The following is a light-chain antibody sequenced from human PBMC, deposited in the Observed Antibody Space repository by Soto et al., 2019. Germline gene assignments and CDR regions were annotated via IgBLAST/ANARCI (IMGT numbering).Light chain of an antibody. CDR2: EVN. J-gene: IGLJ2*01. CDR1: SSDVGGYNY. Sequence: QSVLTQPPSASGSPGQSVAISCTGTSSDVGGYNYVSWYQQHPGKAPKLMIYEVNKRPSGVPDRFSGSKSGNTASLTVSGLQAEDEADYYCQSYDSSLSALVFGGGTKLTVL. V-gene: IGLV2-8*01. CDR3: QSYDSSLSALV.